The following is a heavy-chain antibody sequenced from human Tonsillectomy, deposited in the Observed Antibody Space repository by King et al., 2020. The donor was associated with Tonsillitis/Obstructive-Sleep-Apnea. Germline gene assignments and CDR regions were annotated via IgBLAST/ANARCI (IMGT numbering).Heavy chain of an antibody. J-gene: IGHJ4*02. Sequence: VQLVQSGAEVKKPGASVKVSCKTSGFTFSSYYMYWVRQAPGQGLEWMGIINPSGGSTTYAQKFQGRLTMTRDTSTSTIYMERSSLRSEDTAVYDCARDSQTVGATTFDYWGQGTLVTVSS. CDR2: INPSGGST. V-gene: IGHV1-46*01. D-gene: IGHD1-26*01. CDR1: GFTFSSYY. CDR3: ARDSQTVGATTFDY.